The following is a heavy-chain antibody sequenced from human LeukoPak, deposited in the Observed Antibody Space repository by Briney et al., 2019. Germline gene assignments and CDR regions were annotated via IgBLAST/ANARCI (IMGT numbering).Heavy chain of an antibody. CDR3: ARVDYGANSNVVDY. CDR2: VYYDGRT. CDR1: GYSISRGYF. J-gene: IGHJ4*02. V-gene: IGHV4-38-2*02. Sequence: PSETLSLTCTVSGYSISRGYFWDWIRQPPGKGLEWVGTVYYDGRTYYNPSVKSRATLSKDTSDNHFSLDLRSVTASDTAVYYCARVDYGANSNVVDYWGQGTLVTVSS. D-gene: IGHD4-23*01.